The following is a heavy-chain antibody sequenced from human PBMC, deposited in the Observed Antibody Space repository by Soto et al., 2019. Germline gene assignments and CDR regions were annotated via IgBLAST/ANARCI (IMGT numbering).Heavy chain of an antibody. CDR2: ICYSGSS. V-gene: IGHV4-39*01. Sequence: SETLSLTCSVSGGSINSRSYSWGWIRQPPVKWLEWIVTICYSGSSNYEPSLNIRLTVSFYTAKKQFSLKLSAVTSSDTAVYYXVSLAGYCTGASCYGHYAMDVWGQATTVT. J-gene: IGHJ6*02. CDR3: VSLAGYCTGASCYGHYAMDV. CDR1: GGSINSRSYS. D-gene: IGHD2-8*02.